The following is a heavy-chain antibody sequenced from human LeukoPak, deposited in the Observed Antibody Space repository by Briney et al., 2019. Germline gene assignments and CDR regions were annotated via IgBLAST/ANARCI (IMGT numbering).Heavy chain of an antibody. J-gene: IGHJ1*01. CDR2: INHSGST. CDR1: GGSFSSYY. V-gene: IGHV4-34*01. CDR3: ARGLRRTAITYFQH. Sequence: PSETLSLTCAVYGGSFSSYYWSWIRQPPGKGLEWIGEINHSGSTNYNPSLKSRVTISVDTSKNQFSLKLSSVTAADAAVYYCARGLRRTAITYFQHWGQGTLVTVSS. D-gene: IGHD2-21*02.